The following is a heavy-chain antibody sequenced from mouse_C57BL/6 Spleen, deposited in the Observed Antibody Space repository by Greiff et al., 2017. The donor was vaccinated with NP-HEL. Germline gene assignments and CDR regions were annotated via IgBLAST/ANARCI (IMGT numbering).Heavy chain of an antibody. J-gene: IGHJ4*01. Sequence: VQLKESGGGLVKPGGSLKLSCAASGFTFSDYGMHWVRQAPEKGLEWVAYISSGSSTIYYADTVKGRFTISRDNAKNTLFLQMTSLRSEDTAMYYCARKENSNYHYYAMDYWGQGTSVTVSS. CDR1: GFTFSDYG. CDR3: ARKENSNYHYYAMDY. D-gene: IGHD2-5*01. CDR2: ISSGSSTI. V-gene: IGHV5-17*01.